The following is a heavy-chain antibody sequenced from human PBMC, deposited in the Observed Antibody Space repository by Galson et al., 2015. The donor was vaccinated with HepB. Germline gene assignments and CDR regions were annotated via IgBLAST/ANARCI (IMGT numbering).Heavy chain of an antibody. CDR3: VRRLWVGDKPNGLDL. V-gene: IGHV3-64D*06. CDR2: ITAMGGTT. CDR1: GFTFSTFG. J-gene: IGHJ6*02. D-gene: IGHD3-10*01. Sequence: SLRLSCDASGFTFSTFGMYWVRQAPGKKLDYVSSITAMGGTTYYADTVKGRFTISSDNSKSTLYLQMNSLRPEDTAVYYCVRRLWVGDKPNGLDLWGQGTTSTVPS.